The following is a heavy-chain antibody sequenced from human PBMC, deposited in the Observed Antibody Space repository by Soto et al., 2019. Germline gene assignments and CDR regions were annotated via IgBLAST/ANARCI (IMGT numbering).Heavy chain of an antibody. J-gene: IGHJ3*02. CDR1: GGSISSYY. CDR3: ARDVKAMIIGNAFDI. V-gene: IGHV4-4*07. D-gene: IGHD5-18*01. CDR2: IYTSGST. Sequence: QVQLQESGPGLVKPSETLSLTCTVSGGSISSYYWSWIRQPAGKGLEWIGRIYTSGSTNYNPSLKSRVTMSVDMSKNQFSPKLSSVTAADTAMYYCARDVKAMIIGNAFDIWGQGTMVTVSS.